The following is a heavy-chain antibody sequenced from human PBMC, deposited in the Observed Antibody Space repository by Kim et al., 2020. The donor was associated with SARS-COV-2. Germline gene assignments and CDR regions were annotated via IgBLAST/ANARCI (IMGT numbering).Heavy chain of an antibody. Sequence: GGSLRLSCAASGFTFSSYWMSWVRQAPGKGLEWVANIKQDGSEKYYVDSVKGRFTISRDNAKNSLYLQMNSLRAEDTAVYYCARRSHYSSGWRDAFDIWGQGTMVTVSS. D-gene: IGHD6-19*01. CDR1: GFTFSSYW. J-gene: IGHJ3*02. CDR2: IKQDGSEK. CDR3: ARRSHYSSGWRDAFDI. V-gene: IGHV3-7*03.